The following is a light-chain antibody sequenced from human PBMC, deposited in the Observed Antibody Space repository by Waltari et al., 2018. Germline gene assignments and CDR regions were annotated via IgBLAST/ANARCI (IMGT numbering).Light chain of an antibody. CDR2: DAS. Sequence: EIVLTQSPPTLSLSPGERATLSCRASQSVSNYLAWYKQRPGQTPRVLIYDASSRATGIPTRFSGSGSWTDFTLTISSLQPEDSAVYYCQQRVHWPMYTFGQGTKLEIK. CDR3: QQRVHWPMYT. CDR1: QSVSNY. J-gene: IGKJ2*01. V-gene: IGKV3-11*01.